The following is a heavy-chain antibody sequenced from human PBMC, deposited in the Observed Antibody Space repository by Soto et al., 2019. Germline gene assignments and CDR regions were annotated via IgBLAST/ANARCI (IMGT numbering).Heavy chain of an antibody. V-gene: IGHV4-31*03. Sequence: TSETLSLTCTVSGGSISSGGYYWSWIRQHPGKGLEWIGYIYYSGSTYYNPSLKSRVTISVDTSKNHFSLKLSSLTAADTAVYYCAREVVVVITHYFDYWGQGTMVTVSS. J-gene: IGHJ4*02. D-gene: IGHD3-22*01. CDR1: GGSISSGGYY. CDR3: AREVVVVITHYFDY. CDR2: IYYSGST.